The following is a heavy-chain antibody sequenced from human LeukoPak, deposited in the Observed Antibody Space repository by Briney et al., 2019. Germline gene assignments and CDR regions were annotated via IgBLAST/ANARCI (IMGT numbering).Heavy chain of an antibody. CDR2: IYPGDSDT. Sequence: GESLQISCKGSGSIFTSYWIGWGRQLPGKGLEWMGIIYPGDSDTRYSPSFQGQVTISADKSISTAYLQWSSLKASDTAMYYCARHGGLDTAMATTFDYWGQGTLVTVSS. CDR3: ARHGGLDTAMATTFDY. V-gene: IGHV5-51*01. J-gene: IGHJ4*02. D-gene: IGHD5-18*01. CDR1: GSIFTSYW.